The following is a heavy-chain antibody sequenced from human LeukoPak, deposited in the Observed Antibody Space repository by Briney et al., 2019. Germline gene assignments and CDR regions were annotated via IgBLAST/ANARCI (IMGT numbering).Heavy chain of an antibody. J-gene: IGHJ6*03. Sequence: GGSLRLSCAASGFTFSSYAMSWVRQAPGKGLEWVSAISGSGGSTYYADSVKGRFTISRENAKNSLYLQMNSLRAGDTAVYYCARAATVTTSHYYYYYYMDVWGKGTTVTISS. D-gene: IGHD4-17*01. CDR1: GFTFSSYA. CDR2: ISGSGGST. V-gene: IGHV3-23*01. CDR3: ARAATVTTSHYYYYYYMDV.